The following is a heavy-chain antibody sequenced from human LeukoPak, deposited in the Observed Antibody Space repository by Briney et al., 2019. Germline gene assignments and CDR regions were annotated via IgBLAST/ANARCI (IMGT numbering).Heavy chain of an antibody. CDR3: AKSFPSTPNYDFGSGYYKEENYYYYMDV. CDR2: ISVIGGST. D-gene: IGHD3-3*01. V-gene: IGHV3-23*01. CDR1: GFTVISYS. J-gene: IGHJ6*03. Sequence: GGSLRLSCAASGFTVISYSMSWVRQAPGKGLEWVSSISVIGGSTYYADSVKGRFRISRDNSKTTLYLQMYSLRAEDTAVYHCAKSFPSTPNYDFGSGYYKEENYYYYMDVWGKGTTVTVSS.